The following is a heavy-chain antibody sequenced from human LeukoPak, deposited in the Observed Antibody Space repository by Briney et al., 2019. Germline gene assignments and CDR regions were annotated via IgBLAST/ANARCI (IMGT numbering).Heavy chain of an antibody. CDR2: ICGRGVTT. D-gene: IGHD5-12*01. Sequence: GRSLRLSCEASGFTFSGYEMNWVRQAPGNGLEWISYICGRGVTTFSADSVKGRFTISRDNAKNLLYLQMNSLRAEDTAVYYCAKGLQVQWIYDAFDIWGQGTVVTVSS. J-gene: IGHJ3*02. CDR3: AKGLQVQWIYDAFDI. V-gene: IGHV3-48*03. CDR1: GFTFSGYE.